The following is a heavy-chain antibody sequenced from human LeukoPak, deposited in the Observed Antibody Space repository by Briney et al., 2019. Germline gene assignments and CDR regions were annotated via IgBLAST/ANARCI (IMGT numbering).Heavy chain of an antibody. V-gene: IGHV3-53*01. CDR1: GFTFSNYY. Sequence: PGGSLRLSCAASGFTFSNYYMSWVRQAPGKGLEWVSLIYVDGRTYYADSVKGRFTISRDNSKNTLYLQVNSLRAEDTAVYYCARRGDGGRSFDYWGQGTLVTVSS. J-gene: IGHJ4*02. CDR3: ARRGDGGRSFDY. CDR2: IYVDGRT. D-gene: IGHD4-23*01.